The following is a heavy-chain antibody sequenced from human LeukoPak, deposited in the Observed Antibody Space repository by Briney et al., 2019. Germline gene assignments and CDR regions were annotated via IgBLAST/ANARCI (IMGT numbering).Heavy chain of an antibody. J-gene: IGHJ4*02. CDR2: IKQDGSEK. D-gene: IGHD6-13*01. Sequence: PGGSLRLSCAASGFTFSSYGMSWGARSPGKGLKWLANIKQDGSEKYYVDSVKGRFTISRDNAKNSLYLQMNSLRAEDTAVYYCARDLMGIAYRGAFYYWGQGTLVTVSS. V-gene: IGHV3-7*01. CDR1: GFTFSSYG. CDR3: ARDLMGIAYRGAFYY.